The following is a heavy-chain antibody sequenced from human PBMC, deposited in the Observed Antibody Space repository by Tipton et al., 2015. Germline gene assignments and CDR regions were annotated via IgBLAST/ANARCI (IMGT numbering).Heavy chain of an antibody. D-gene: IGHD6-13*01. CDR1: GFSDSP. Sequence: SLRLSCAASGFSDSPTHWVRQASGRGLEWVVRIRSKAKGYATAKAASVKGRFTVSRDDSRNTSYLQMDSLKTEDTAVYYCSGDSSRCVGYFVTLGEGTLVTVSS. CDR2: IRSKAKGYAT. J-gene: IGHJ4*02. V-gene: IGHV3-73*01. CDR3: SGDSSRCVGYFVT.